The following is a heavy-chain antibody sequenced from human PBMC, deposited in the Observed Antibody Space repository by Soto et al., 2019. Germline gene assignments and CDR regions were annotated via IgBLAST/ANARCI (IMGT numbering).Heavy chain of an antibody. Sequence: QVQLVESGGGLVKPGGSLRLSCAASGFTFSDYYMSWIRQAPGKGLEWVSYISSSSSYTNYADSVKGRFTISRDNAKNSLYLQMNSLRAEDTAVYYCAGGGIDYCDYGTWYFDLWGRGTLVTVSS. J-gene: IGHJ2*01. CDR1: GFTFSDYY. CDR3: AGGGIDYCDYGTWYFDL. CDR2: ISSSSSYT. D-gene: IGHD4-17*01. V-gene: IGHV3-11*06.